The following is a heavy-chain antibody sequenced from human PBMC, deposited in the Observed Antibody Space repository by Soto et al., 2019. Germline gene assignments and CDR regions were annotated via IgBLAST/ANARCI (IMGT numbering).Heavy chain of an antibody. CDR3: AXDPDIVIIPAATDAMDV. CDR2: INSDGSGT. Sequence: GGSLRLSCAASGFTFSSCWMHWVRQAPGKGLVWVSRINSDGSGTTYADSVKGRFTISRDNAKNTLYLQMNSLRAEDTAVYYCAXDPDIVIIPAATDAMDVWGQGTTVTVSS. J-gene: IGHJ6*02. D-gene: IGHD2-2*01. CDR1: GFTFSSCW. V-gene: IGHV3-74*01.